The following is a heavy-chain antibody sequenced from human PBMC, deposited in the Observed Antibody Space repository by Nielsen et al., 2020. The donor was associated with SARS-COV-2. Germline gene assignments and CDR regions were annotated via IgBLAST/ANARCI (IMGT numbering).Heavy chain of an antibody. CDR1: GGSITTYY. D-gene: IGHD1-26*01. V-gene: IGHV4-59*12. J-gene: IGHJ5*02. Sequence: SETLSLTCAVSGGSITTYYWHWIRQSPGKGLEWIGYIYYSGNTNYNPSLRSRVTISVDKSKNQFSLRLTSVTAADTAVYYCARLLTDTGSYLRFDPWGQGTLVSVSS. CDR3: ARLLTDTGSYLRFDP. CDR2: IYYSGNT.